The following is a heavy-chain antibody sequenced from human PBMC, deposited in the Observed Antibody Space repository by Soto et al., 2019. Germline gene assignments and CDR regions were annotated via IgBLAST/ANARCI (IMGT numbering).Heavy chain of an antibody. CDR3: ANDMVLDGQQYWYFDL. D-gene: IGHD3-10*01. V-gene: IGHV3-23*01. Sequence: EVQLLESGGGLVQPGGSLRLSCAASGFTFSSYAMSWVRQAPGKGLEWVSTISGSGGSTYYADSVKGRFTISRDNSHNTLDLHMNSQRAEDTAVYYCANDMVLDGQQYWYFDLWGRGTLVTVSS. CDR2: ISGSGGST. J-gene: IGHJ2*01. CDR1: GFTFSSYA.